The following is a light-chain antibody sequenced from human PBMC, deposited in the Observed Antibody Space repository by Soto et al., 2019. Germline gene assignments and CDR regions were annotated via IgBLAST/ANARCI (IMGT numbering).Light chain of an antibody. Sequence: SPSQSVRTKLAWYQQKPGQAPRLLIYGASARATGIPARFSASGSGTDFTLTISGLQSEDVAIYYCQQYDDWPPLSVGGGTKVDIK. V-gene: IGKV3-15*01. CDR3: QQYDDWPPLS. J-gene: IGKJ4*01. CDR1: QSVRTK. CDR2: GAS.